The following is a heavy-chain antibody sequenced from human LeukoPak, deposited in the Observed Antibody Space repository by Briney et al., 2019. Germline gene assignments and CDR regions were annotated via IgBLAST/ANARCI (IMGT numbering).Heavy chain of an antibody. D-gene: IGHD1-26*01. V-gene: IGHV1-2*02. CDR1: GYTFTGYY. Sequence: ASVKVSCKASGYTFTGYYMHWVRQAPGQGLEWMGWINPNSGGTNYAQKFQGRVTMIRDTSISTAYMELSRLRSDDTAVYYCARDMEWELLYYYYGMDVWGQGTTVTVSS. CDR3: ARDMEWELLYYYYGMDV. CDR2: INPNSGGT. J-gene: IGHJ6*02.